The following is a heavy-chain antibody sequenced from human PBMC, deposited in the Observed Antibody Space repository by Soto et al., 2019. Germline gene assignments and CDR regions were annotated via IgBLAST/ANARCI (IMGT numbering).Heavy chain of an antibody. CDR1: GFTFGDYA. CDR3: TRSYGDYYYYGMDV. CDR2: IRSKAYGGTT. V-gene: IGHV3-49*03. J-gene: IGHJ6*02. D-gene: IGHD4-17*01. Sequence: GGSLRLSCTASGFTFGDYAMSWFRQAPGKELEWVGFIRSKAYGGTTEYAASVKGRFTISRDDSKSIAYLQMNSLKTENTAVYYCTRSYGDYYYYGMDVWGQGTTVTVSS.